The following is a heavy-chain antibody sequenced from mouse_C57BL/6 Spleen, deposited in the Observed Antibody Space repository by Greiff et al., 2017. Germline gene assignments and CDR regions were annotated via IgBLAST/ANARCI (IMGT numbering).Heavy chain of an antibody. D-gene: IGHD2-5*01. CDR3: ARGDYSNFFAY. V-gene: IGHV1-66*01. CDR2: IYPGSGNT. CDR1: GYSFTSYY. Sequence: QVQLQQSGPELVKPGASVKISCKASGYSFTSYYIHWVKQRPGQGLEWIGWIYPGSGNTKYNEKFKGKATLTADTSSSTAYMQLSSLTSEDSAVYYCARGDYSNFFAYWGQGTLVTVSA. J-gene: IGHJ3*01.